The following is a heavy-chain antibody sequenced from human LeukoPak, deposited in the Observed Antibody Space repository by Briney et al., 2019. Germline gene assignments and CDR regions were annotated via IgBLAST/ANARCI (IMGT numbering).Heavy chain of an antibody. J-gene: IGHJ6*02. Sequence: GGSLRLSCAASEFTFSSYAMHWVRQAPGKGLEWVAVITYDGSSKYYADSVKGRFTISRDNSKNTLSVQMSSLRPEDTAVYYCARGGIQHFALDVWGQGTTVTVSS. CDR3: ARGGIQHFALDV. V-gene: IGHV3-30*03. CDR2: ITYDGSSK. D-gene: IGHD1-1*01. CDR1: EFTFSSYA.